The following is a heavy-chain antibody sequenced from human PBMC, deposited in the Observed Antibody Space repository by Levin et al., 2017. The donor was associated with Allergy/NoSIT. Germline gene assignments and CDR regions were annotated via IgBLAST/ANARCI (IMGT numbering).Heavy chain of an antibody. J-gene: IGHJ1*01. Sequence: QAGESLKISCAASGFTFSSYSMNWVRQAPGKGLEWVSYISSSSSTIYYADSVKGRFTISRDNAKNSLYLQMNSLRAEDTAVYYCARVGPYGGWSRQKEYFQHWGQGTLVTVSS. CDR1: GFTFSSYS. D-gene: IGHD6-19*01. CDR2: ISSSSSTI. V-gene: IGHV3-48*01. CDR3: ARVGPYGGWSRQKEYFQH.